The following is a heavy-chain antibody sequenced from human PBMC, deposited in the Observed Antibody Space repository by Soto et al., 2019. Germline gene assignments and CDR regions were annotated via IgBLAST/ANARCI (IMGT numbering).Heavy chain of an antibody. CDR2: ISSSSSYI. CDR3: ARSRYDSSALLVAFDI. V-gene: IGHV3-21*01. Sequence: GGSLRLSCAASGFTFSSYSMNWVRQAPGKGLEWVSSISSSSSYIYYADSVKGRFTISRDNAKNSLYLQMNSLRAEDTAVYYCARSRYDSSALLVAFDIWGQGTMVTVSS. D-gene: IGHD3-22*01. J-gene: IGHJ3*02. CDR1: GFTFSSYS.